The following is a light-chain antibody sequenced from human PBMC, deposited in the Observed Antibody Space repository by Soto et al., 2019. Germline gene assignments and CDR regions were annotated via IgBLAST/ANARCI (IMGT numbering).Light chain of an antibody. CDR2: KAS. J-gene: IGKJ2*01. Sequence: DIQMTQSPSTLSASVGDSVTITCRASQSISSWLAWYQQKPGRAPKLLIYKASSLESGVPSRFSGSGSGTEFTLTISSLQPDDFATYYCQQYNDSPYTFGQGTKLEIK. CDR3: QQYNDSPYT. V-gene: IGKV1-5*03. CDR1: QSISSW.